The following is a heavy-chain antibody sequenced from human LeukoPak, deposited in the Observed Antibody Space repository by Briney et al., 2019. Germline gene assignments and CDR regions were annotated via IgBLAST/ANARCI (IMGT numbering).Heavy chain of an antibody. D-gene: IGHD4-11*01. CDR3: ARHDYSNNWFDP. CDR2: IYYSGST. Sequence: SETLSLTCTVSGGSISSSSYYWGWIRQPPGMGLEWIGSIYYSGSTYYNPSLKSRVTISVDTSKNQFSLKLSPVTAADTAVYYCARHDYSNNWFDPWGQGTLVTVSS. V-gene: IGHV4-39*01. J-gene: IGHJ5*02. CDR1: GGSISSSSYY.